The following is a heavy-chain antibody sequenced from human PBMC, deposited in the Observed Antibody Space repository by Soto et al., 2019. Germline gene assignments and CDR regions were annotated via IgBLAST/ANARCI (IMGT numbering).Heavy chain of an antibody. J-gene: IGHJ5*02. Sequence: ASVKVSCKASGYSFTNYDINWVRQAAGQGPEWMAWMNPHSGNTGYAQKFRGRVTMTTDTSTSTAYMELRSLRSDDTAVYYCARWVDCSSTSCYTEYNWFDPWGQGTLVTVS. CDR3: ARWVDCSSTSCYTEYNWFDP. CDR1: GYSFTNYD. V-gene: IGHV1-8*01. D-gene: IGHD2-2*02. CDR2: MNPHSGNT.